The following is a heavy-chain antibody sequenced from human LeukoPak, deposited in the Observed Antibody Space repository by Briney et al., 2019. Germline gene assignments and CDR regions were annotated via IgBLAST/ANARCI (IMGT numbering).Heavy chain of an antibody. Sequence: SQTLSLTCTVSGGSISSGGYYWNWIRQLPGKGLEWIGYIYHTGGTFYNPSLKSRVIISVDTSKNQFSLKLSSVTAADTAVYYCASSKATTTPPPYGMDVWGQGTTVTVSS. CDR2: IYHTGGT. D-gene: IGHD5-12*01. J-gene: IGHJ6*02. V-gene: IGHV4-31*03. CDR1: GGSISSGGYY. CDR3: ASSKATTTPPPYGMDV.